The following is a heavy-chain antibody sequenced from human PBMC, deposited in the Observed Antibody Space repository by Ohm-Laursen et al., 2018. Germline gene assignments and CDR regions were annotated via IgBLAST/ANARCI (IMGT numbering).Heavy chain of an antibody. CDR1: GFTFSDYY. CDR2: ISSSGSTI. Sequence: SLRLSCTASGFTFSDYYMSWIRQAPGKGLEWVSYISSSGSTIYYADSVKGRFTISRDNAKNSLYLQMNSLRAEDTALYYCAKDMYTYYYGMDVWGQGTTVTVSS. V-gene: IGHV3-11*01. D-gene: IGHD1-14*01. J-gene: IGHJ6*02. CDR3: AKDMYTYYYGMDV.